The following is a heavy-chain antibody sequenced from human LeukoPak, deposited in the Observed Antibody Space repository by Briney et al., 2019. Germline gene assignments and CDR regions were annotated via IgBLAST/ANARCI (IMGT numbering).Heavy chain of an antibody. V-gene: IGHV5-51*01. J-gene: IGHJ4*02. Sequence: GESLKISCKGSGYNFNYYWIAWVRQMPGKGLEWMGIVYPSDSDTRYTPSFQGQVTISADKSISTAYLQWTSLKASDTAMYYCARRPPYWFRSYPDYWGQGTLVTVSS. CDR1: GYNFNYYW. CDR3: ARRPPYWFRSYPDY. D-gene: IGHD3-16*02. CDR2: VYPSDSDT.